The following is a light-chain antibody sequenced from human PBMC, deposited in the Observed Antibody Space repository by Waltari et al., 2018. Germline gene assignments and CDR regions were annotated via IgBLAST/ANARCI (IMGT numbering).Light chain of an antibody. J-gene: IGLJ3*02. CDR3: CSFTSRSTWV. CDR1: SIDVAGYNY. Sequence: QSALTQPPSVSGPPGQSTTIPCTGTSIDVAGYNYVSWYQQHPGEVPKLLIFVVSHRPSAVSNRFSGSKSGNTASLTISGLQAEDESDYYCCSFTSRSTWVFGGGTKLTVL. V-gene: IGLV2-14*01. CDR2: VVS.